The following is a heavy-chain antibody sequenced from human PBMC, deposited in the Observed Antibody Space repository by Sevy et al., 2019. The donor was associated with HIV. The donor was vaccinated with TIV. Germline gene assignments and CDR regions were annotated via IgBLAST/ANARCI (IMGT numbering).Heavy chain of an antibody. CDR3: ARRRVEDYYGSGTPPLVNGPFDI. CDR2: SYYSGST. CDR1: GGSISSSDNY. Sequence: SETLSLTCTVSGGSISSSDNYWGWIRQPPGKGLDWIASSYYSGSTYYNPSLKSRVTISVDTSKNQCSLKLRSVTAADTAVYYCARRRVEDYYGSGTPPLVNGPFDIWGQGTMVTVSS. J-gene: IGHJ3*02. D-gene: IGHD3-10*01. V-gene: IGHV4-39*01.